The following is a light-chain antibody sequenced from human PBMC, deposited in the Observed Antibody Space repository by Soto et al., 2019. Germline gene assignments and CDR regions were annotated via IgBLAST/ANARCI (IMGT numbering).Light chain of an antibody. CDR2: DVV. Sequence: QSVLTQPASVSGSPGQSITISCTGTSSDVGGFNSVSWYQLRPGTAPKLILYDVVDRLSGVSYRFSGSKSGNTASLTISWLQAADEADYFCSSYTSTMTNVFGSGTKVTVL. V-gene: IGLV2-14*03. CDR1: SSDVGGFNS. J-gene: IGLJ1*01. CDR3: SSYTSTMTNV.